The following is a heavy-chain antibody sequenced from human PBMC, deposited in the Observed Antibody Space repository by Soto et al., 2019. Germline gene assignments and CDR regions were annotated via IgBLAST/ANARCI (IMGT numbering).Heavy chain of an antibody. J-gene: IGHJ6*02. CDR1: GGSFSGYY. Sequence: SETLSLTCAVYGGSFSGYYWSWIRQPPGKGLEWIGEINHSGSTNYNPSLKSRVTISVDTSKNQFSLKLSSVTAADTAVYYCASRWLRYYYYGMDVWGQGTTVTVS. D-gene: IGHD5-12*01. V-gene: IGHV4-34*01. CDR2: INHSGST. CDR3: ASRWLRYYYYGMDV.